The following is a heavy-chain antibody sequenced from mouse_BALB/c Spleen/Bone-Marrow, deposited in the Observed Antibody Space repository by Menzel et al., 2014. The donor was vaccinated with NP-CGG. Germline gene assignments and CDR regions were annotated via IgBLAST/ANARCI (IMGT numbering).Heavy chain of an antibody. CDR1: GYTFTDYT. J-gene: IGHJ2*01. CDR2: VNPNIGGT. D-gene: IGHD2-3*01. CDR3: ARGRWYY. V-gene: IGHV1-22*01. Sequence: VHVKQSGPELVKPGASVKISCKTSGYTFTDYTLHWVKPSHGKSLEWIGGVNPNIGGTSYNQKFKGKASLTVNKSSTTAYMGLRSLTSEDSAVYYCARGRWYYWGQGTTLTVSS.